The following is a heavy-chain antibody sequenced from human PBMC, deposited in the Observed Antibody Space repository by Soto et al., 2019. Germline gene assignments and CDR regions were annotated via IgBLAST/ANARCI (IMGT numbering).Heavy chain of an antibody. Sequence: GASVKVSCKASGYTFTSYAMHWVRQAPGQRLEWMGWINAGNGNTKYSQKFQGRVTITRDTSASTAYMELSSLRSEDTAVYYCARGELYYDSSGYWLGALDIWGQGTMVTVSS. J-gene: IGHJ3*02. CDR2: INAGNGNT. V-gene: IGHV1-3*01. CDR3: ARGELYYDSSGYWLGALDI. D-gene: IGHD3-22*01. CDR1: GYTFTSYA.